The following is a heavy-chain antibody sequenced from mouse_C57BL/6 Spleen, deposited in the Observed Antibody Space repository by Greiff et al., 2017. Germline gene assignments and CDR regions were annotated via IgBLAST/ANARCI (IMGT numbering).Heavy chain of an antibody. Sequence: EVKLMESGPGLVKPSQSLSLTCSVTGYSITSGYYWNWIRQFPGNKLEWMGYISYDGSHNYNPSLKNRISITRDTSKNQFFLKLNSVTTEDTATYYCARDGFTRAMDYWGQGTAVTVSS. V-gene: IGHV3-6*01. CDR1: GYSITSGYY. D-gene: IGHD2-2*01. CDR2: ISYDGSH. J-gene: IGHJ4*01. CDR3: ARDGFTRAMDY.